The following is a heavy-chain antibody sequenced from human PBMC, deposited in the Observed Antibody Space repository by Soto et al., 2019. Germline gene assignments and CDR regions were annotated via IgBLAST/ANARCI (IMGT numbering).Heavy chain of an antibody. Sequence: SETLSRTCTVSCGSVSSHYWCWIRQAAGKGLEWIGRLYSTGSTNYNPSLRSRVTMSVGTSRNQFSLTLTSVTAADTAIYYCARDGSGYDSSGFYLYDAFDIWVQGTMVT. CDR3: ARDGSGYDSSGFYLYDAFDI. V-gene: IGHV4-4*07. CDR2: LYSTGST. D-gene: IGHD3-22*01. CDR1: CGSVSSHY. J-gene: IGHJ3*02.